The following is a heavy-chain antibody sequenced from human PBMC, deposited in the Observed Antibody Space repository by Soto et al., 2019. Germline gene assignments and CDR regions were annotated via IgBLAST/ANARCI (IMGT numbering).Heavy chain of an antibody. J-gene: IGHJ5*02. D-gene: IGHD1-7*01. CDR1: GYSISSGYY. Sequence: SETLSLTCAVSGYSISSGYYWGWIRQPPGKGLEWIGSIYHSGSTYYNPSLKSRVTISVDTSKNQFSLKLSSVTAADTAVYYCARHPLDLRFVGWFDPWGQGTLVTVSS. V-gene: IGHV4-38-2*01. CDR3: ARHPLDLRFVGWFDP. CDR2: IYHSGST.